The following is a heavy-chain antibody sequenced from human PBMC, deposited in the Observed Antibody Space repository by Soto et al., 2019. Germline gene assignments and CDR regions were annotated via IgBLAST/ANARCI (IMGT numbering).Heavy chain of an antibody. CDR1: GFTFSSYA. V-gene: IGHV3-23*01. CDR3: AKVQDIVVVPAANWFDP. D-gene: IGHD2-2*01. J-gene: IGHJ5*02. Sequence: PWGSLRLSCAASGFTFSSYAMSWVRQAPGKGLEWVSAISGSGGSTYYADSVKGRFTISRDNSKNTLYLQMNSLRAEDTAVYYCAKVQDIVVVPAANWFDPWGQGTLVTVSS. CDR2: ISGSGGST.